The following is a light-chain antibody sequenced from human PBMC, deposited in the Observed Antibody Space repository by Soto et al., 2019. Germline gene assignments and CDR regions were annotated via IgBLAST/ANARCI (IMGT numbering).Light chain of an antibody. V-gene: IGKV3-15*01. J-gene: IGKJ1*01. Sequence: EIGMTQSPATLSVSPGERATLSCRASQSVSSNLAWYQQKPGQAPRLLIYGASTRATGIPARFSGSGSGTEFTLTISSLQSEDFAVYYCQQYNNWPRTFGQGSKADIK. CDR2: GAS. CDR3: QQYNNWPRT. CDR1: QSVSSN.